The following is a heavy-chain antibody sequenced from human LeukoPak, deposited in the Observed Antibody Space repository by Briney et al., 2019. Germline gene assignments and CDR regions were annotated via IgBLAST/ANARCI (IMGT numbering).Heavy chain of an antibody. CDR1: GGSISSYY. V-gene: IGHV4-59*08. D-gene: IGHD6-25*01. Sequence: SETLSLTCTVSGGSISSYYWSWIRQPPGKGLEWIGYIYYSGSTNYNPSLKSRVTISVDASKNQFSLKLSSVTAADTAVYYCARGPPSGYLFYYYYYGMDVGGKGPTVTVSS. CDR3: ARGPPSGYLFYYYYYGMDV. CDR2: IYYSGST. J-gene: IGHJ6*04.